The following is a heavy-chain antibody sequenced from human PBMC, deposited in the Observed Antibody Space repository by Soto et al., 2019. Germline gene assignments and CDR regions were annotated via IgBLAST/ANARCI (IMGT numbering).Heavy chain of an antibody. Sequence: SGPTLVNPTQTLTLTCTFSGFSLSTGGMGVGWIRQPPGKALEWLALIYWDGDRRYRPSLMSRLTIAKDTSKNQVVLTMTNMDPVDTATYYCVHSRCGGDCLQSYSSYYYYGMDIRGQGTKVTVSS. D-gene: IGHD2-21*02. J-gene: IGHJ6*02. V-gene: IGHV2-5*02. CDR2: IYWDGDR. CDR3: VHSRCGGDCLQSYSSYYYYGMDI. CDR1: GFSLSTGGMG.